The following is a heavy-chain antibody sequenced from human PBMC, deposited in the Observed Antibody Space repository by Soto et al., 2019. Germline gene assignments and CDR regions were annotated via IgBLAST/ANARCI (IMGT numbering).Heavy chain of an antibody. CDR1: GSTFTSYG. J-gene: IGHJ3*02. Sequence: ASLKVSCKSSGSTFTSYGISCVRHAPGQGLEWMGWISAYNGNTNYAQKLQGGVTMTTDTSTSTAYMELRSLRSDDTAVYYCARRFSGQRAFDIWGQGTMVTVSS. V-gene: IGHV1-18*01. CDR2: ISAYNGNT. CDR3: ARRFSGQRAFDI. D-gene: IGHD3-3*01.